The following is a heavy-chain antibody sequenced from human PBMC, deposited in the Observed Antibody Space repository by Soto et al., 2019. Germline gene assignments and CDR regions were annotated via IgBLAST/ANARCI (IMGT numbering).Heavy chain of an antibody. V-gene: IGHV3-30-3*01. CDR3: ARVDGLLWFGDEPPDHYYYYGMDV. CDR2: ISYDGSNK. Sequence: GGSLRLSCAASGFTFSSYAMHWVRQAPGKGLEWVAVISYDGSNKYYADSVKGRFTISRDNSKNTLYLQMNSLRAEDTAVYYCARVDGLLWFGDEPPDHYYYYGMDVWGQGTTVTVSS. J-gene: IGHJ6*02. CDR1: GFTFSSYA. D-gene: IGHD3-10*01.